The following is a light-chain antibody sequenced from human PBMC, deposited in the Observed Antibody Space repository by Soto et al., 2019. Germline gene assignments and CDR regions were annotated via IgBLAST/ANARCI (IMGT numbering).Light chain of an antibody. Sequence: DIQMTQFPASLSASVGDRDTLSCRASQSISGYLNWYQHKPGKVPELLIYAASTLQTGVPSRFSGTGFGTEFTLSISSLQPEDFATYYCQQSFRARSFGQGTRVQL. V-gene: IGKV1-39*01. CDR3: QQSFRARS. J-gene: IGKJ1*01. CDR1: QSISGY. CDR2: AAS.